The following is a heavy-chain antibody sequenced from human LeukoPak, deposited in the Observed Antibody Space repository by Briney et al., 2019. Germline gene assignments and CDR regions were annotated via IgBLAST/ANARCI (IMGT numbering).Heavy chain of an antibody. CDR2: IHYSGST. CDR3: ASAPYYDFWSGYYTNWYFDL. J-gene: IGHJ2*01. CDR1: GGSISSYY. Sequence: SETLSLTCTVSGGSISSYYWSWIRQPPGKGLEWIGYIHYSGSTNYNPSLKSRVTISVDTSKNQFSLKLSSVTAADTAVYYCASAPYYDFWSGYYTNWYFDLWGRGTLVTVSS. D-gene: IGHD3-3*01. V-gene: IGHV4-59*01.